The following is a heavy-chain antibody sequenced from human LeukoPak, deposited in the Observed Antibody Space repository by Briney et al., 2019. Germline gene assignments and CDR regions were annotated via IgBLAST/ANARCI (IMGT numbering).Heavy chain of an antibody. Sequence: GGSLRLSCAASGFTFSSYAMSWVRQAPGKGLGWVSAISGSGGSTYYADSVKGRFTISRDNSKNTLYLQMNSLRAEDTAVYYCANGNRCTSPNCLGYYYFYMHVWGKGTTVTVSS. CDR3: ANGNRCTSPNCLGYYYFYMHV. J-gene: IGHJ6*03. V-gene: IGHV3-23*01. CDR1: GFTFSSYA. CDR2: ISGSGGST. D-gene: IGHD2-8*01.